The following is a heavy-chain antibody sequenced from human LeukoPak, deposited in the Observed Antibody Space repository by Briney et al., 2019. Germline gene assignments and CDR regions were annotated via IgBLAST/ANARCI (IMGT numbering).Heavy chain of an antibody. CDR2: INPNSGGT. J-gene: IGHJ4*02. CDR3: AKTTTSPGTSYGLDY. V-gene: IGHV1-2*02. CDR1: GYTFTGYY. Sequence: VASVKVSCKASGYTFTGYYMHWVRQAPGQGLEWMGWINPNSGGTNYAQKFQGRVTMTRDTSISTAYMELSRLRSDDTAVYYCAKTTTSPGTSYGLDYRGQGTLVTVSS. D-gene: IGHD4-17*01.